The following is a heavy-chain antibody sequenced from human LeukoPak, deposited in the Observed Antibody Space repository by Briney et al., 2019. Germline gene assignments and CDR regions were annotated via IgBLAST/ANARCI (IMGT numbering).Heavy chain of an antibody. D-gene: IGHD3-10*01. V-gene: IGHV3-23*01. CDR2: ISGSGGST. Sequence: SGGSLRLSCAASGFTFSTYATSWVRLAPGKGLEWVSGISGSGGSTYYADSVKGRFTSSRDNSNNTLYVQMNSLRVEDTAVYYCAKSGGLSGSGRLAMDVWGQGTTVTVSS. CDR1: GFTFSTYA. CDR3: AKSGGLSGSGRLAMDV. J-gene: IGHJ6*02.